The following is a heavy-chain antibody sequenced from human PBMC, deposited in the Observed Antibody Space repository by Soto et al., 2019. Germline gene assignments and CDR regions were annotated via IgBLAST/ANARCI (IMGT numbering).Heavy chain of an antibody. CDR3: ARAGPFIAAAGTEGMDV. J-gene: IGHJ6*02. V-gene: IGHV1-18*01. D-gene: IGHD6-13*01. Sequence: GASVKVSCKASGYTFTSYGISWVRQAPGQGLEWMGWISAYNGNTNYAQKLQGRVTMTTDTSTSTAYTELRSLRSDDTAVYYCARAGPFIAAAGTEGMDVWGQGTTVTVSS. CDR2: ISAYNGNT. CDR1: GYTFTSYG.